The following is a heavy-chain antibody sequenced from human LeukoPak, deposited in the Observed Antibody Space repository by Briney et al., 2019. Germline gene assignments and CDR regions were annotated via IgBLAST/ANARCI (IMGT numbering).Heavy chain of an antibody. CDR3: ARTGYSSGWYRGYGMDV. D-gene: IGHD6-19*01. CDR1: GYTFTSYD. V-gene: IGHV1-8*01. CDR2: MNPNSGNT. J-gene: IGHJ6*02. Sequence: ASVKVSCKASGYTFTSYDINWVRRATGQGLEWMGWMNPNSGNTGYAQKFQGRVTMTRNTSISTAYMELSSLRSEDTAVYYCARTGYSSGWYRGYGMDVWGQGTTVTVSS.